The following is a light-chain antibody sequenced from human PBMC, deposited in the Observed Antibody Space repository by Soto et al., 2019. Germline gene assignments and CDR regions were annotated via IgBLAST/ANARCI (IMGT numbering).Light chain of an antibody. J-gene: IGKJ5*01. Sequence: DIVMTQSPDSLAVSLGERATINCKSSQTVLYSSNNKNYLAWYQQKPGQPPQLLIYWASTRESGVPDRFSGSGSGTYFTLTISDLHAEDGSVYYCQQYYTTPITFGQGTRLEIK. V-gene: IGKV4-1*01. CDR2: WAS. CDR1: QTVLYSSNNKNY. CDR3: QQYYTTPIT.